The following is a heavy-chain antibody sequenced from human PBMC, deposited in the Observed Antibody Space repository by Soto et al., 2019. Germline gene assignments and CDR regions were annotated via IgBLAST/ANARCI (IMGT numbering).Heavy chain of an antibody. CDR2: IYYNGNI. CDR1: GGSITSYY. J-gene: IGHJ4*02. V-gene: IGHV4-59*01. D-gene: IGHD3-10*01. CDR3: ATGRVYFGSEY. Sequence: QVQLQESGPGLVKPLETLSLTCTVPGGSITSYYWSWVRQPPGKGLEWIGYIYYNGNINYNPSLKSRLNISLDTSKNQFSLRLSSVTAADTAVYCCATGRVYFGSEYWGQGTLVTVSS.